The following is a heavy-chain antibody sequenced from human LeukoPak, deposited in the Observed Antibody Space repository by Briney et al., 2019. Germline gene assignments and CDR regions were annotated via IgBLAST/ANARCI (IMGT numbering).Heavy chain of an antibody. Sequence: ASVKVSCKASGYTFTGYYMHWVRQAPGQGLEWMGRINPNSGYTNYAQKFQDRVTMTRDTSISTAYMELSRLRSDDTAVYYCAKAEYTYGLAYWGQGTLVTVSS. CDR1: GYTFTGYY. J-gene: IGHJ4*02. CDR3: AKAEYTYGLAY. V-gene: IGHV1-2*06. D-gene: IGHD5-18*01. CDR2: INPNSGYT.